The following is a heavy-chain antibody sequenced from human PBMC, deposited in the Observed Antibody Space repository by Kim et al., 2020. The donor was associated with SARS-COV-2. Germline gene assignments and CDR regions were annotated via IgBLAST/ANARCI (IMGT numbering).Heavy chain of an antibody. CDR3: ARLEYYDSSGYTRLAFDI. CDR1: GGSISSSSYY. Sequence: SETLSLTCTVSGGSISSSSYYWGWIRQPPGKGLEWIGSIYYSGSTYYNPSLKSRVTISVDTSKNQFSLKLSSVTAADTAVYYCARLEYYDSSGYTRLAFDIWGQGTMVTVSS. D-gene: IGHD3-22*01. V-gene: IGHV4-39*01. J-gene: IGHJ3*02. CDR2: IYYSGST.